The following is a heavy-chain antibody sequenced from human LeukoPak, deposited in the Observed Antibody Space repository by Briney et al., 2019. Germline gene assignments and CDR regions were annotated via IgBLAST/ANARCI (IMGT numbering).Heavy chain of an antibody. V-gene: IGHV3-48*01. D-gene: IGHD2-21*02. CDR3: ARDRGAYCGGDCYLA. CDR1: GFTFSTYS. J-gene: IGHJ5*02. Sequence: PGGSLRLSCAASGFTFSTYSMNWVRQAPGKGLEWVSYISSTLINTIYYADSVRGRFTISRDNAKNSLYLQMNSMRAEDTAVYYCARDRGAYCGGDCYLAWGQGTLVTVSS. CDR2: ISSTLINTI.